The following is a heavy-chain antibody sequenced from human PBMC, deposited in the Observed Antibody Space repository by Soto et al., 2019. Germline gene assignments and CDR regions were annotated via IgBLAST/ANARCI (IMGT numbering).Heavy chain of an antibody. CDR1: SFRFSAYG. J-gene: IGHJ4*01. V-gene: IGHV3-30*18. D-gene: IGHD6-19*01. CDR2: ISDDGKTQ. Sequence: QVKLVEFGGAVVQSGRSVRLSCTASSFRFSAYGMHWVRQAPGKGLEWVALISDDGKTQFFTESVEGRFTISRDNSRNTLYLQMNRLRPEDTAVYYCVKGGYKTGWPPFDHWGHGTRVTVSS. CDR3: VKGGYKTGWPPFDH.